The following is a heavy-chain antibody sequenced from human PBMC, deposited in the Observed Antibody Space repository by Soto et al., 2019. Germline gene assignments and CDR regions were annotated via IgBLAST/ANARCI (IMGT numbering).Heavy chain of an antibody. CDR2: ISGSGGST. V-gene: IGHV3-23*01. CDR1: GFTFSSYA. CDR3: ANPYCSGGRCYQPYYYYYMDV. J-gene: IGHJ6*03. D-gene: IGHD2-15*01. Sequence: EVQLLESGGGLVQPGGSLRLSCAASGFTFSSYAMSWVRQAPGKGLEWVSAISGSGGSTYYEDSVKGRFTIPRDNSKNTLYLQMNSLRAEDTAVYYCANPYCSGGRCYQPYYYYYMDVWGKGTTVAVCS.